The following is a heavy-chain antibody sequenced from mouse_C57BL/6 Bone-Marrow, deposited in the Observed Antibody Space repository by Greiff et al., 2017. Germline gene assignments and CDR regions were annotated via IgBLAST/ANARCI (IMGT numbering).Heavy chain of an antibody. V-gene: IGHV1-58*01. Sequence: VQLKASGAELVRPGSSVKMSCKTSGYTFTSYGINWVKQRPGQGLEWIGYIYIGNGYTEYNEKFKGKATLTSDTSSSTAYMQLSSLTSEDSAIYFCARPNFYGSSYWWYFDVWGTGTTVTVSS. CDR3: ARPNFYGSSYWWYFDV. CDR2: IYIGNGYT. D-gene: IGHD1-1*01. J-gene: IGHJ1*03. CDR1: GYTFTSYG.